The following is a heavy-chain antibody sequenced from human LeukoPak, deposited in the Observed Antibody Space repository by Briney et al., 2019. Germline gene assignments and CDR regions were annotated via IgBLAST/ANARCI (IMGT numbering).Heavy chain of an antibody. Sequence: SETLSLTCTVSGGSISSYYWSWIRQPAGKGLEWIGRIYALGNTNYNPSLKSRITMSVDTSKNQFSLMLTSVTAADTAVYYCARGVRANGDFYFDFWGQGTLVTVSS. CDR2: IYALGNT. J-gene: IGHJ4*02. V-gene: IGHV4-4*07. CDR1: GGSISSYY. D-gene: IGHD4-17*01. CDR3: ARGVRANGDFYFDF.